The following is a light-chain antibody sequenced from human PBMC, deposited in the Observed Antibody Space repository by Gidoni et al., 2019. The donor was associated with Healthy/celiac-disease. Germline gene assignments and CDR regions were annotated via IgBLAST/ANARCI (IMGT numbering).Light chain of an antibody. V-gene: IGKV3-11*01. CDR3: QQRSNWPHT. CDR1: QSVSSY. Sequence: EIVLTQSPATLSLSPGGRDTLSCRASQSVSSYLAWYQQKPGQAPRLLIYDASTRATGIPARFSGSVSGTDFTLPSSSLEPEDFAVYYCQQRSNWPHTFGQGTKLEIK. CDR2: DAS. J-gene: IGKJ2*01.